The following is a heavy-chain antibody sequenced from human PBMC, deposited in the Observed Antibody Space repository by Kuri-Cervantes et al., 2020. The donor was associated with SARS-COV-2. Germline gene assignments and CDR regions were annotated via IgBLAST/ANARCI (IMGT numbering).Heavy chain of an antibody. J-gene: IGHJ4*02. D-gene: IGHD1-20*01. CDR2: IYHSGST. CDR3: ARHTITGPFDY. Sequence: SETLSLTCAVSGYSISSGYYWGWIRQPPGKGLEWIGSIYHSGSTYYNPSLKSRVTISVDTSKNQFSLKPSSVTAADTAVYYCARHTITGPFDYWGQGTLVTVSS. CDR1: GYSISSGYY. V-gene: IGHV4-38-2*01.